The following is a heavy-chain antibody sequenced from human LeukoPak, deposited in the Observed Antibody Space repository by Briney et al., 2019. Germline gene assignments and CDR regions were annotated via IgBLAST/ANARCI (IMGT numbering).Heavy chain of an antibody. CDR3: ARRPPGYSYGYFDY. CDR1: GFTFSSYA. Sequence: GGCLRLSCAASGFTFSSYAMHWVRQAPGKGLEWVAVISYDGSNKYYADSVKGRFTISRDNSKNTLYLQMNSLRAEDTAVYYCARRPPGYSYGYFDYWGQGTLVTVSS. D-gene: IGHD5-18*01. CDR2: ISYDGSNK. J-gene: IGHJ4*02. V-gene: IGHV3-30-3*01.